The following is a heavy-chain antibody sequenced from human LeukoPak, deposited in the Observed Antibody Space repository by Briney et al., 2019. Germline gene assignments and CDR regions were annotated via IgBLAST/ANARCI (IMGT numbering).Heavy chain of an antibody. Sequence: SETLSLTCAVYGGSFSGYYWSWIRQPPGKGLEWIGEINHSGSTNYNPSLKSRVTISVDTSKNQFSLKLSSVTAADTAVYYCARGGPKYSSGWYVYYYGMDVWGQGTTVTVSS. V-gene: IGHV4-34*01. CDR3: ARGGPKYSSGWYVYYYGMDV. D-gene: IGHD6-19*01. CDR2: INHSGST. J-gene: IGHJ6*02. CDR1: GGSFSGYY.